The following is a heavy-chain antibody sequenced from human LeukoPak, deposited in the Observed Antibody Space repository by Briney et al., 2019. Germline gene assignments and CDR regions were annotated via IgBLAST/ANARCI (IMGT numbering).Heavy chain of an antibody. CDR1: GFTFSSYG. D-gene: IGHD3/OR15-3a*01. CDR2: IRYDGSNK. Sequence: GGSLRLSCAASGFTFSSYGMHWVRQAPGKGLEWVAFIRYDGSNKYCADSVKGRFTISRDNSKNSLYPQMNSLRTDDTALYYCAKDNFGTIDYWGQGTLVTVSS. V-gene: IGHV3-30*02. J-gene: IGHJ4*02. CDR3: AKDNFGTIDY.